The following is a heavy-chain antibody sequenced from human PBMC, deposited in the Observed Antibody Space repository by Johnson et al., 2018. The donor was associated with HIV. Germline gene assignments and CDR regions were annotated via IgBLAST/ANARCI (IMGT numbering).Heavy chain of an antibody. CDR3: ARGRGITIFGEPPNDAFDI. J-gene: IGHJ3*02. V-gene: IGHV3-30*03. CDR2: ISYDESNK. D-gene: IGHD3-3*01. CDR1: GFTFSSHG. Sequence: QVQLVESGGGLVQPGGSLRLSCAASGFTFSSHGMHWVRQAPGKGLEWVALISYDESNKYYADSVKGRFTVSRYNSKNTLYLQMGSLGAEDMAVYYCARGRGITIFGEPPNDAFDIWGQGTMVTVFS.